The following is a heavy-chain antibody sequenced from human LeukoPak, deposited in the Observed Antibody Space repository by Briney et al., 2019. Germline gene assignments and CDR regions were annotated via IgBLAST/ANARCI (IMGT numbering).Heavy chain of an antibody. CDR3: ARVVRYYYGSGSYWIYYFDY. D-gene: IGHD3-10*01. J-gene: IGHJ4*02. CDR1: GGSLSHYF. V-gene: IGHV4-59*01. Sequence: SETLSLTCTVSGGSLSHYFWSWLRQPPGKGLEWIGYIYYSGSTNYNPSLKSRVTVSVDTSKNQFSLKLSSVTAADTAVYYCARVVRYYYGSGSYWIYYFDYWGQGTLVTVSS. CDR2: IYYSGST.